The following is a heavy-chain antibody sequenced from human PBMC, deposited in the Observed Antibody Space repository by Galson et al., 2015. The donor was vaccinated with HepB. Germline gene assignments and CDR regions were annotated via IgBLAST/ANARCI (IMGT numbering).Heavy chain of an antibody. CDR1: GYTFTGYY. J-gene: IGHJ4*02. V-gene: IGHV1-2*06. Sequence: SVKVSCKASGYTFTGYYMHWVRQAPGQGLEWMGRINPNSGGTNYAQKFKGRVTMTRDTSISTAYMELSRLRTDDTAVYYCARVPRTGGVAGDDYWGQGTLVTVSS. D-gene: IGHD2-8*02. CDR3: ARVPRTGGVAGDDY. CDR2: INPNSGGT.